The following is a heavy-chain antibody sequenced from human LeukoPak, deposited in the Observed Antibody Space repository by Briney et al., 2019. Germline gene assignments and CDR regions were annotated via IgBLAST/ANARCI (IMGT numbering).Heavy chain of an antibody. D-gene: IGHD5-18*01. Sequence: SETLSLTCTVSGYSISSGYYWGWIRQPPGKGLEWIGSIYHSGSTYYNPSLKSRVTISVDTSKNQFSLKLSSVTAADTAVYYCARPHSGYTYGYTWGQGTLVTVSS. CDR2: IYHSGST. CDR1: GYSISSGYY. V-gene: IGHV4-38-2*02. CDR3: ARPHSGYTYGYT. J-gene: IGHJ4*02.